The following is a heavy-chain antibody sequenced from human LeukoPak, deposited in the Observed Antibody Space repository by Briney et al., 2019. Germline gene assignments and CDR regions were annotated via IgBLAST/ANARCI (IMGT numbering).Heavy chain of an antibody. D-gene: IGHD2-15*01. Sequence: GGSLRLSCAASGFTFSSYSMNWVRQAPGKGLEWVSSISSSSSYIYYAVSVKGRFTISRDNAKNSLYLQMNSLRAEDTAVYYCARDFLAVDWFDPWGQGTLVTVSS. CDR3: ARDFLAVDWFDP. CDR2: ISSSSSYI. V-gene: IGHV3-21*01. CDR1: GFTFSSYS. J-gene: IGHJ5*02.